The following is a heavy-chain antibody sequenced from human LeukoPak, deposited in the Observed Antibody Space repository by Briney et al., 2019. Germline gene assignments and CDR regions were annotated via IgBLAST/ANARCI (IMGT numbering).Heavy chain of an antibody. CDR2: ISWNSGSI. Sequence: GRSLRLSCAASGFTFDDYAMHWVRQAPGKGLEWVSGISWNSGSIGYADSAKGRFTISRDNAKNSLYLQMNSLRAEDMALYYCARSVEMATRTDYWGQGTLVTVSS. D-gene: IGHD5-24*01. CDR3: ARSVEMATRTDY. V-gene: IGHV3-9*03. J-gene: IGHJ4*02. CDR1: GFTFDDYA.